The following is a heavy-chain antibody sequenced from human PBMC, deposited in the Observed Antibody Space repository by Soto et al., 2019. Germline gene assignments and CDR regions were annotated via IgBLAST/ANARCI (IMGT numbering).Heavy chain of an antibody. J-gene: IGHJ6*02. CDR2: IKSKTDGGTT. D-gene: IGHD1-1*01. Sequence: GGSLRLSCAASGFTFSNAWMSWVRQAPGKGLEWVGRIKSKTDGGTTDYAAPVKGRFTISRDDSKNTLYLQMNSLKTEDTAVYYCTTENWNYYYYYGMDVWGQGTTVTVSS. CDR3: TTENWNYYYYYGMDV. V-gene: IGHV3-15*01. CDR1: GFTFSNAW.